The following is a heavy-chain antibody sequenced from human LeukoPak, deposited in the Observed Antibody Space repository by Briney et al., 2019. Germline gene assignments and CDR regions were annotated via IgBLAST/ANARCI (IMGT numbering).Heavy chain of an antibody. J-gene: IGHJ4*02. D-gene: IGHD3-16*02. CDR3: ARASYYDYVWGSYRYRH. V-gene: IGHV1-18*01. Sequence: ASVKVSCKASGYTFTSYGISWVRQAPGRGLEWMGWISAYNGNTNYAQKLQGRVTMTTDTSTSTAYMELRSLRSDDTAVYYCARASYYDYVWGSYRYRHWGQGTLVTVSS. CDR2: ISAYNGNT. CDR1: GYTFTSYG.